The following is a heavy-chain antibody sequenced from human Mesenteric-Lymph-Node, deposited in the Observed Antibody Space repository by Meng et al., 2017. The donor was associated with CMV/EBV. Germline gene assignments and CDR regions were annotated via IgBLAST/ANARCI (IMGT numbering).Heavy chain of an antibody. Sequence: SGYTFTGYYMHWVRQAPGQGLEWMGWINPNSGGTNYAQKFQGRVTMTRDTSINTVYMEMRGLIFDDTAVYYCARRYCSGGRCYPDYWGQGTLVTVSS. CDR2: INPNSGGT. CDR1: GYTFTGYY. J-gene: IGHJ4*02. V-gene: IGHV1-2*02. CDR3: ARRYCSGGRCYPDY. D-gene: IGHD2-15*01.